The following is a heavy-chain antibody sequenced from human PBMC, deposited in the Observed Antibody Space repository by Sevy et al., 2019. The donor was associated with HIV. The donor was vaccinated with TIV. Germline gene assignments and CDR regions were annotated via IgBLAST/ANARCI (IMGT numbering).Heavy chain of an antibody. J-gene: IGHJ4*02. CDR2: FDPEDDEK. V-gene: IGHV1-24*01. CDR3: ATTKDYYDSSGYPFDY. Sequence: ASVKVSCKVSGYTLTELSVHWVRKAPGKGLEWMATFDPEDDEKIYAQKFQGRVTMTEDTSTDTAYMELSSLRSEDTAVYYCATTKDYYDSSGYPFDYWGQGTLVTVSS. D-gene: IGHD3-22*01. CDR1: GYTLTELS.